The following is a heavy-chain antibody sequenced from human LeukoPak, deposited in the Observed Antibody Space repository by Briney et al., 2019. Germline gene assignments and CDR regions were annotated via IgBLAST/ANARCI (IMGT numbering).Heavy chain of an antibody. V-gene: IGHV3-21*01. CDR1: GFTFCRYA. J-gene: IGHJ4*02. CDR2: ISSSSSYI. CDR3: ARFSGRFGGVKSGGNY. D-gene: IGHD3-16*01. Sequence: PGGSLRLSCAASGFTFCRYAMSWVRHAPGKGLEWVSSISSSSSYIYYADSVRGLFTISRDNAKNSLYLQMNSLRAEDTAVYYCARFSGRFGGVKSGGNYWGQGTLVTVSS.